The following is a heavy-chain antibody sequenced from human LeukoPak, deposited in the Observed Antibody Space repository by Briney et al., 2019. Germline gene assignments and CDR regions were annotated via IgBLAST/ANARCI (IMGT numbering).Heavy chain of an antibody. Sequence: KSGESLKISCKGSGYSFTSYWIGWVRQMPGKGLEWMGIIYPGDSDTRYSPSFQGQVTISADKSISIAYLQWSSLKASDTAMYYCVMVVVVPAAIFPDYWGQGTLVTVSS. V-gene: IGHV5-51*01. CDR3: VMVVVVPAAIFPDY. D-gene: IGHD2-2*02. CDR2: IYPGDSDT. CDR1: GYSFTSYW. J-gene: IGHJ4*02.